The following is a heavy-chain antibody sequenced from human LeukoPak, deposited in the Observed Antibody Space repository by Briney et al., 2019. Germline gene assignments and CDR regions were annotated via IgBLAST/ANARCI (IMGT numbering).Heavy chain of an antibody. D-gene: IGHD3-10*01. Sequence: ASVKVSCKASGYTFTGYYMHWVRQAPGQGLEWMGWINPNSGDTNYAQKFQGRVTMTRDTSISTAYMELSRLTSDDTAVFYCARGRLGSGSQYDAFDIWGQGTLVTVSS. CDR3: ARGRLGSGSQYDAFDI. CDR1: GYTFTGYY. V-gene: IGHV1-2*02. CDR2: INPNSGDT. J-gene: IGHJ3*02.